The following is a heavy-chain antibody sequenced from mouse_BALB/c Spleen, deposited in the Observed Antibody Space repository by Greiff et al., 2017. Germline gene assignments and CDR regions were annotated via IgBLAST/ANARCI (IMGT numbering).Heavy chain of an antibody. D-gene: IGHD6-1*01. CDR3: TRDAPLYYFDY. Sequence: EVKLMESGGGLVKPGGSLNLSCAASGFTFTSYSMPWVRQTPGKGLEWVETISSGGSYTYYPDSVKGRFTISRDNAKNTLYLQMSSLKSEDTAMYYCTRDAPLYYFDYWGQGTTLTVSA. CDR2: ISSGGSYT. J-gene: IGHJ2*01. CDR1: GFTFTSYS. V-gene: IGHV5-6-4*01.